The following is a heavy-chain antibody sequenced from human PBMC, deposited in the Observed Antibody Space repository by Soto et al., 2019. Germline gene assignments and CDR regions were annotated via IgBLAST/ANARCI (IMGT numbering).Heavy chain of an antibody. V-gene: IGHV1-3*01. D-gene: IGHD2-8*01. CDR3: ARDGGDIVLMVYANTGDYYFDY. Sequence: QVQLVQSGAEVKKPGASVKVSCKASGYTFTSYAMHWVRQAPGQRLEWMGWINAGNGNTKYSQKFQGRVTITRDTSASTAYMELSRLRSEDTAVYYCARDGGDIVLMVYANTGDYYFDYWGQGTLVTVSS. CDR1: GYTFTSYA. J-gene: IGHJ4*02. CDR2: INAGNGNT.